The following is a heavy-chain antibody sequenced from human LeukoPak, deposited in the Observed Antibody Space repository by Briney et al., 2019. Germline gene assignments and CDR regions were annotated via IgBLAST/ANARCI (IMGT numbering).Heavy chain of an antibody. V-gene: IGHV4-39*01. CDR2: IYYSGST. CDR3: ARHLADIVTMGFDY. CDR1: GGSISSYY. J-gene: IGHJ4*02. D-gene: IGHD5-12*01. Sequence: SETLSLTCTVSGGSISSYYWGWIRQPPGKGLEWIGSIYYSGSTYYNPSLKSRVTISVDTSKNQFSLKLSSMTAADTAVYYCARHLADIVTMGFDYWGQGTLVTVSS.